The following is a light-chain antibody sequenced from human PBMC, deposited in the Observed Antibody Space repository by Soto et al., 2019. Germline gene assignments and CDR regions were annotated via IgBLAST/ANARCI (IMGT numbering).Light chain of an antibody. CDR3: RRANSFPLT. CDR2: AAS. Sequence: DIQMTQSPSSVFASVGDRVTITCRASQGISSWLAWYQKKPGKATKHLIYAASSLQSGVPSRFSGSGSGTEFTLPISSLQPEDFATYYCRRANSFPLTVGGGIKVEIK. J-gene: IGKJ4*01. V-gene: IGKV1-12*01. CDR1: QGISSW.